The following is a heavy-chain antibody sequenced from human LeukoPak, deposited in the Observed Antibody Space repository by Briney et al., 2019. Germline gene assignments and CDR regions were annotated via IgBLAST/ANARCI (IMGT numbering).Heavy chain of an antibody. J-gene: IGHJ4*02. V-gene: IGHV3-48*04. Sequence: GGSLRLSCAASGFTFSTDSMNRVRQAPGKGLEWVSYISSGSSTIYYADSVKGRFTISRDNAKNSLYLQMNSLRAEDTAVYYCASGSSNWIYYFENWGQGTLVTVSS. D-gene: IGHD6-13*01. CDR3: ASGSSNWIYYFEN. CDR1: GFTFSTDS. CDR2: ISSGSSTI.